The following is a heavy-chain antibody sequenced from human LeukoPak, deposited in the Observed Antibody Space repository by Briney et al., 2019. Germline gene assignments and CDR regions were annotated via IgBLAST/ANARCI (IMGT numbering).Heavy chain of an antibody. J-gene: IGHJ4*02. Sequence: GGSLRLSCAASGVTFSSYTMSWVRQAPGKGLEWVSAISGSGGSTYYADSVKGRFTISRDNSKNTLYLQMNSLRAEDTAVYYCAKHSGYDFFLVVFDYWGQGTLVTVSS. CDR2: ISGSGGST. V-gene: IGHV3-23*01. D-gene: IGHD5-12*01. CDR1: GVTFSSYT. CDR3: AKHSGYDFFLVVFDY.